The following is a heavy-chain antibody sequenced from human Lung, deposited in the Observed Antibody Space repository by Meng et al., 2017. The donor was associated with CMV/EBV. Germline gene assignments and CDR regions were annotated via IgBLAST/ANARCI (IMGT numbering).Heavy chain of an antibody. D-gene: IGHD2-2*01. V-gene: IGHV1-2*02. CDR3: ARPPVSEDIVVVPAENY. CDR1: GYTFTGYD. Sequence: ASVXVSCKASGYTFTGYDMHWVRQAPGQGLEWMGWINPNSGGTNYAQKFQGRVTMTRDTSISTAYMELSRLRSDDTAVYYCARPPVSEDIVVVPAENYWGQGTLVTVSS. CDR2: INPNSGGT. J-gene: IGHJ4*02.